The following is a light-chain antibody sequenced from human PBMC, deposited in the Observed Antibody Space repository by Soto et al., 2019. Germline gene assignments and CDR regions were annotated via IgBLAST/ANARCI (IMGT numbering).Light chain of an antibody. Sequence: VMRQSPATLCVSPGEGATLSCRASQGIGDTLAGYQHKPGQTPRLLIDDTSTRATVVPTRFSGSRSREEFTSTINGLPSEHFAAYYCQPYNNWQLTIGVGTKVE. CDR2: DTS. CDR3: QPYNNWQLT. V-gene: IGKV3-15*01. J-gene: IGKJ4*01. CDR1: QGIGDT.